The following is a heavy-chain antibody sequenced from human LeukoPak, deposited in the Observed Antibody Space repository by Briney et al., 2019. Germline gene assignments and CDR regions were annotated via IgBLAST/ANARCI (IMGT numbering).Heavy chain of an antibody. CDR2: IYSGGST. CDR1: GFTVSSNY. CDR3: AKGHYYGSGSLDY. Sequence: GGSLRLSCAASGFTVSSNYMSWVRQAPGKGLEWVSVIYSGGSTYYADSVKGRFTISRDNSKNTLYLQMNSLRAEDTAVYYCAKGHYYGSGSLDYWGQGTLVTVSS. D-gene: IGHD3-10*01. J-gene: IGHJ4*02. V-gene: IGHV3-53*01.